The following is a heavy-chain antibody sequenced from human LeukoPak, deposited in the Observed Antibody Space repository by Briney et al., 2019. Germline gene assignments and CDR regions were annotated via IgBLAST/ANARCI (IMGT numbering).Heavy chain of an antibody. D-gene: IGHD2-15*01. V-gene: IGHV1-18*01. CDR2: NSAYNGNT. Sequence: ASVEGLLQGFWLHLYQLWYQLGATGPWTGLEGMGWNSAYNGNTNYAQKLQGRVTMTTDTSTSTAYMELRSLRSDDTAVYYCARDRGLGGYCSGGSCYGPPDYWGQGTLVTVSS. J-gene: IGHJ4*02. CDR1: LHLYQLW. CDR3: ARDRGLGGYCSGGSCYGPPDY.